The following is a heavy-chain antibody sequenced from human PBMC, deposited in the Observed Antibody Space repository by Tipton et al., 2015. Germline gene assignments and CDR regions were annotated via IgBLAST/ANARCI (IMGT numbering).Heavy chain of an antibody. CDR2: IYYSGST. CDR1: GGSISRSSYY. Sequence: TLSLTCTVSGGSISRSSYYWGWIRQPPGKGLEWIGSIYYSGSTYYNPSLKSRVTISVDTSKTQFSLHLSSVTAADTAVYYCARARGLRAGLVDSWGQGTLVTVSS. J-gene: IGHJ4*02. V-gene: IGHV4-39*07. D-gene: IGHD3/OR15-3a*01. CDR3: ARARGLRAGLVDS.